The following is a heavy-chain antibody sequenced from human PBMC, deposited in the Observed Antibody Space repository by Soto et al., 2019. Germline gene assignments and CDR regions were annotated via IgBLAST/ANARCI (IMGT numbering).Heavy chain of an antibody. CDR2: IIPIFGTA. J-gene: IGHJ6*02. CDR1: GGTFSSYA. V-gene: IGHV1-69*06. CDR3: ATDQVGATDLGSYYGMDV. D-gene: IGHD1-26*01. Sequence: QVPLVQSGAEVKKPGSSVKVSCKASGGTFSSYAISWVRQAPGQGLEWMGGIIPIFGTANYAQKFQGRVTITADKSTSTAYMELSSLSSEDTAVYYCATDQVGATDLGSYYGMDVWGQGTTVTVSS.